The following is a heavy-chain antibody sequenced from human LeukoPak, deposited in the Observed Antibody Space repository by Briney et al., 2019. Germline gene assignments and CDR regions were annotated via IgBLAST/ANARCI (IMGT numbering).Heavy chain of an antibody. CDR2: ISGDGGST. D-gene: IGHD2-2*01. J-gene: IGHJ3*01. CDR1: GFTFSTYS. CDR3: AKDRSCTGSSCNVGS. V-gene: IGHV3-43*02. Sequence: GGSLRLSCAASGFTFSTYSMNWVRQAPGKGLEWVSLISGDGGSTYYADSVKGRFTISRDNSKNSLYLQMNSLRTEDTALYYCAKDRSCTGSSCNVGSWGQGTMVTVSS.